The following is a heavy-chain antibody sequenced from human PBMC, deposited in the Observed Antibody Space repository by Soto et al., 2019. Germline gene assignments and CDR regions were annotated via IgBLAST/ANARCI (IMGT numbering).Heavy chain of an antibody. CDR3: ARDGSSTANWIGT. J-gene: IGHJ5*02. V-gene: IGHV4-31*03. D-gene: IGHD2-2*01. Sequence: PSETLSLTCTVSGDALYIGGYYWTWIRQHPGKGLEWIGYIYHTGKTYYNPSLESRVTMSVDTSKNRFSLQLASVTAADTAVYYGARDGSSTANWIGTWRQGTLFTVSS. CDR1: GDALYIGGYY. CDR2: IYHTGKT.